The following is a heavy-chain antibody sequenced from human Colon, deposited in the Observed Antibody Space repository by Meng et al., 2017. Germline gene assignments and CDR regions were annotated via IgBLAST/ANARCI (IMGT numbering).Heavy chain of an antibody. V-gene: IGHV5-51*01. Sequence: GESLKISCKASGYSFTNYWIGWVRQMPGRGLEWRGLIYPADSDTRYSPSFQGQVTISADKSISTAYLQWSSLKASDTAIYYCARGYSGSYHTPIDYWGQGTLVTVSS. D-gene: IGHD1-26*01. CDR3: ARGYSGSYHTPIDY. CDR2: IYPADSDT. CDR1: GYSFTNYW. J-gene: IGHJ4*02.